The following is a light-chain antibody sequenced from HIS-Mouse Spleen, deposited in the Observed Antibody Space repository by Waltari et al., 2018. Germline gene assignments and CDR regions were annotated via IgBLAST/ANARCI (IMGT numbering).Light chain of an antibody. CDR2: AAS. CDR3: QQSYSTLRT. Sequence: DIQMTQSPSSLSASVGDRVTITCRASQRISSYLNWYQQNTGKAPKLLIYAASSLQSGVPSRFSGSGSGTDFTLTISSLQPEDFATYYCQQSYSTLRTFGPGTKVDIK. V-gene: IGKV1-39*01. J-gene: IGKJ3*01. CDR1: QRISSY.